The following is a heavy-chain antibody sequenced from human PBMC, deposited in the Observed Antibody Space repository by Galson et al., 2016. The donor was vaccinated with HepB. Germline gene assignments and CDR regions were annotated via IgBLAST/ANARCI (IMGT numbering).Heavy chain of an antibody. J-gene: IGHJ4*02. CDR1: GNTSTTYF. Sequence: SVKVSCKASGNTSTTYFIHWVRQAPGQGLEWMGMFSPSDGSTNYAQKFQGRITMTRDTSTSTVYMELSSLRYEDTAAYFCARDPDDYGDYCFDYWGQGTLVTVSS. V-gene: IGHV1-46*01. CDR2: FSPSDGST. CDR3: ARDPDDYGDYCFDY. D-gene: IGHD4-17*01.